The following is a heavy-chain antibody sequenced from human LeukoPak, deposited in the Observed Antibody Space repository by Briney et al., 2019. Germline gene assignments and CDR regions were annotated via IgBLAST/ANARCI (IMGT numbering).Heavy chain of an antibody. D-gene: IGHD3-22*01. CDR2: ISGSGGST. Sequence: GGSLRLSCAASGFTFSSYAMSGVRQAPGKGLGWVSAISGSGGSTYYADSVKGRFTISRDNSKNTLYLQMNSPRAEDTAVYYCAKMERGYYSDAFDIWGQGTMVTVSS. CDR3: AKMERGYYSDAFDI. CDR1: GFTFSSYA. J-gene: IGHJ3*02. V-gene: IGHV3-23*01.